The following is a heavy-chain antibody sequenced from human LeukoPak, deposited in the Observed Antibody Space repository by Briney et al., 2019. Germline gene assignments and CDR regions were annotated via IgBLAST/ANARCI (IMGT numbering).Heavy chain of an antibody. CDR3: VTDRGDGDIRRWGY. J-gene: IGHJ4*02. CDR1: GFTFSSYG. CDR2: IRYDESNK. Sequence: GGSLRLSCAASGFTFSSYGMHWVRQAPGKGLEWVAFIRYDESNKYYADSVKGRFTISRDNSKNTLYLQMNSLKTEDTAVYYCVTDRGDGDIRRWGYWGQGTLVTVSS. D-gene: IGHD4-17*01. V-gene: IGHV3-30*02.